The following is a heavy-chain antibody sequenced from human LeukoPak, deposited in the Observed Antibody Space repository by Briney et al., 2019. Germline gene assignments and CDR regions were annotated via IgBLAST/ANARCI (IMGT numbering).Heavy chain of an antibody. D-gene: IGHD6-13*01. CDR2: ISVSGAGT. J-gene: IGHJ4*02. CDR3: GRWGVEAGIDD. V-gene: IGHV3-23*01. CDR1: GFTFSSYA. Sequence: GGSLRLSCAASGFTFSSYAMGWVRQAPGKGLEWVSAISVSGAGTYYADSVKGRFTISRDNAKNSLYLEMNSLRAEDTAVYYCGRWGVEAGIDDWGQGTLVIVSS.